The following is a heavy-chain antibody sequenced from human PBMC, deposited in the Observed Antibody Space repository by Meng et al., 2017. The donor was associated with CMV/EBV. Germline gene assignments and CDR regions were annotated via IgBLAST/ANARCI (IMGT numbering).Heavy chain of an antibody. CDR3: ASNSALYCSGGSCYSENYFDF. J-gene: IGHJ4*02. CDR1: GFTFDRYT. Sequence: GESLKISCAASGFTFDRYTMAWVRQAPGKGLEWVSSISSTGTFIHYADSVEGRFTIARDNTKTSLYLQMDTLRAEDTAVYYCASNSALYCSGGSCYSENYFDFWGQGTLVTVSS. V-gene: IGHV3-21*01. D-gene: IGHD2-15*01. CDR2: ISSTGTFI.